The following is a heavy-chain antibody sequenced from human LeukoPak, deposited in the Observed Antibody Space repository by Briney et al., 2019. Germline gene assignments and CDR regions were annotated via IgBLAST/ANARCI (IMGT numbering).Heavy chain of an antibody. CDR1: GFTFDDYA. CDR3: AKAKGSRPPFDY. D-gene: IGHD2-15*01. J-gene: IGHJ4*01. V-gene: IGHV3-9*03. CDR2: ISWNSGDI. Sequence: GGSLRLSCAASGFTFDDYAMHWVRQAPGEGLEWVSGISWNSGDIGYADFVKGRFTISRDNAKNSLYLQMNSLRAEDMALYYCAKAKGSRPPFDYWGHGTLVTVSS.